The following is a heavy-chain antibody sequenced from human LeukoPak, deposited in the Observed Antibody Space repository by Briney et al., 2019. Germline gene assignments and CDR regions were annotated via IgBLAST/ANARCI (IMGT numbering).Heavy chain of an antibody. D-gene: IGHD3-22*01. CDR3: ARRPGWDSSGYYDY. CDR2: IIPIFGTA. CDR1: GGTFSSYA. Sequence: GASVKVSCKASGGTFSSYAISWVRQAPGQGLEWMGRIIPIFGTANYAQKFQGRVTITTDESTSTAYMELSSLRSEDTAVYYCARRPGWDSSGYYDYWGQGTLVTVSS. V-gene: IGHV1-69*05. J-gene: IGHJ4*02.